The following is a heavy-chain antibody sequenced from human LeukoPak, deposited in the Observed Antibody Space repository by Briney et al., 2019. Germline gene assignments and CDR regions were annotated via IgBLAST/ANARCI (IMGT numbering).Heavy chain of an antibody. D-gene: IGHD2-2*01. CDR2: ISTSNGDK. J-gene: IGHJ4*02. V-gene: IGHV1-18*04. Sequence: VASVKVSCKASGSTFPSHAITWLRQAPGQGPEWMGWISTSNGDKNYLQTLQGRIALTIDTSTTTAYMELRSLTSDDTAVYYCATRGITAARLDYRGQGTLVTVSS. CDR1: GSTFPSHA. CDR3: ATRGITAARLDY.